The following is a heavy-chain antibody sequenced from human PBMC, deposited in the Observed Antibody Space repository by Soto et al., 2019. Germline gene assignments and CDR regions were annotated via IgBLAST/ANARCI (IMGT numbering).Heavy chain of an antibody. CDR2: ISYDGGNK. CDR3: AKQLGYCGSSSSRDYYYGMDV. J-gene: IGHJ6*02. CDR1: GFTFSTYG. D-gene: IGHD2-2*01. Sequence: GSLRTSLSGSGFTFSTYGMHWVRQAPVKGLEWVAVISYDGGNKYYADSVKGRLTISRDNSKNTLFLQMNRLRAEDTAVYYCAKQLGYCGSSSSRDYYYGMDVWGQGTTVTVSS. V-gene: IGHV3-30*18.